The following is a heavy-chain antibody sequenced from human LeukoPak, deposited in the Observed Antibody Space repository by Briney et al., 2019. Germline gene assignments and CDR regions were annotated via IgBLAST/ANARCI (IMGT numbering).Heavy chain of an antibody. CDR3: ARVRPHIFYYFDY. CDR1: GFTVSSNS. J-gene: IGHJ4*02. Sequence: PGGSLRLSCTVSGFTVSSNSMSWVRQAPGKGLEWVSFIYSDNTHYSDSVKGRFTISRDNAKNSLYLQMNSLRAEDTAVYYCARVRPHIFYYFDYWGQGTLVTVSS. D-gene: IGHD6-6*01. CDR2: IYSDNT. V-gene: IGHV3-53*01.